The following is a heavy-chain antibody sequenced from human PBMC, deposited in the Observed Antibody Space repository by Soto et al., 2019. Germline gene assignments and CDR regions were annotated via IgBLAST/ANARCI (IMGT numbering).Heavy chain of an antibody. Sequence: ASVKVSCKASGGTFSSYAISWVRQAPGQGLEWMGGIIPIFGTANYAQKFQGRVTITADKSTSTAYMELSSLRSEDMAVYYCAREGDCSGGSCYFSTRPYNWFDPWGQGTLVTVSS. V-gene: IGHV1-69*06. J-gene: IGHJ5*02. CDR1: GGTFSSYA. CDR3: AREGDCSGGSCYFSTRPYNWFDP. CDR2: IIPIFGTA. D-gene: IGHD2-15*01.